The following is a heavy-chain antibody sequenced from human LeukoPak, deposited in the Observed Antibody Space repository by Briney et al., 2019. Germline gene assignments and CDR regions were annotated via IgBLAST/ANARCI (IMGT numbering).Heavy chain of an antibody. CDR2: IIPIFGTA. CDR3: ARPGAATVLYAFDI. D-gene: IGHD2-15*01. J-gene: IGHJ3*02. CDR1: GGTFSSYA. Sequence: ASVKVSCKASGGTFSSYAISWVRQAPGQGLEWMGGIIPIFGTANYAQKFQGRVTITADESTSTAYMELSSLRSEDTAVYYCARPGAATVLYAFDIWGQGTMVTVSP. V-gene: IGHV1-69*13.